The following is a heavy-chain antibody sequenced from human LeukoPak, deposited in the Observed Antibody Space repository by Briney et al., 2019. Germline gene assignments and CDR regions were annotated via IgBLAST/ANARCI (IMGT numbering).Heavy chain of an antibody. Sequence: GESLKISCKGSGYSFTSYWIGWVRQMPGKGLEWMGIIYPGDSDTRYSPSFQGQVTISADKSISTAYLQWSSLKASDTAMYYCARHFARVHYGSGSRDGGWFDPWGQGTLVTVSS. V-gene: IGHV5-51*01. D-gene: IGHD3-10*01. CDR2: IYPGDSDT. CDR3: ARHFARVHYGSGSRDGGWFDP. J-gene: IGHJ5*02. CDR1: GYSFTSYW.